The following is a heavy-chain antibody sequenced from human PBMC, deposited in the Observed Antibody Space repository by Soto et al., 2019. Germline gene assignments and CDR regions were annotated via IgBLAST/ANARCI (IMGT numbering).Heavy chain of an antibody. J-gene: IGHJ5*02. CDR2: IYYSGST. CDR1: GGSISSYY. D-gene: IGHD6-19*01. V-gene: IGHV4-59*01. CDR3: ANGQWLVRGNWFDP. Sequence: SETLSLTCTVSGGSISSYYWSWIRQPPGKGLEWIGHIYYSGSTNYNPSLKSRVTISVDTSKNQFSLKLSSVTAADTAVYYCANGQWLVRGNWFDPWRQGTLVTVSS.